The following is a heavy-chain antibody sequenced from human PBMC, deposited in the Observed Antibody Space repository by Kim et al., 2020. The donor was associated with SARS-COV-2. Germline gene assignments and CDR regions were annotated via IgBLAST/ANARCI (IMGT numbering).Heavy chain of an antibody. Sequence: SETLSLTCTVSGGPISGFYWGWIRQAPGKGLEWMGYVYSGGNSNYYASLRSRVTMSLDTSTNQISLNLRSVTAADTAFDYYSRQNAGCHFGYCCRGTPVT. CDR3: SRQNAGCHFGY. CDR1: GGPISGFY. D-gene: IGHD6-19*01. CDR2: VYSGGNS. V-gene: IGHV4-59*08. J-gene: IGHJ4*01.